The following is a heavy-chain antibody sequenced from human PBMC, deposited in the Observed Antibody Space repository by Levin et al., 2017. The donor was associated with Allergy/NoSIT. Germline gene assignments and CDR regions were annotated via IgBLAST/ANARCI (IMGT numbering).Heavy chain of an antibody. CDR1: GYTFTDYF. CDR2: IKSDGGGT. J-gene: IGHJ4*02. V-gene: IGHV1-2*02. D-gene: IGHD2-21*01. CDR3: ARIVPIVRVFHDSLSDY. Sequence: KTGESLKISCKASGYTFTDYFIHWVRQAPGQGLEWVGWIKSDGGGTNYAQKFQGRVTMTRDTSTSTAYMELSRLRSDDTAIYYCARIVPIVRVFHDSLSDYWGQGTRVTVS.